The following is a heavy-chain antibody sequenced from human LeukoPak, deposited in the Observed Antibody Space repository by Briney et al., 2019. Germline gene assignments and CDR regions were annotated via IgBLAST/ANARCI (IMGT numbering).Heavy chain of an antibody. CDR1: GFTFSSYA. CDR2: ISGSGGST. CDR3: AKEGNIVVVPAAPDY. J-gene: IGHJ4*02. Sequence: GGSLRLSCAASGFTFSSYAMSWVRQAPGKGLEWVSTISGSGGSTYYADSVKGRFTISRDDSGNTLYLQMNSLRAEDTAVYYCAKEGNIVVVPAAPDYWGQGTLVTVSS. V-gene: IGHV3-23*01. D-gene: IGHD2-2*01.